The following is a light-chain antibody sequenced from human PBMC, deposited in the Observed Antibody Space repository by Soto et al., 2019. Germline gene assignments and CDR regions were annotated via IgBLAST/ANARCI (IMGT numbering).Light chain of an antibody. J-gene: IGKJ2*01. V-gene: IGKV3-20*01. CDR1: QSVSSSY. Sequence: EIVLTQSPGTLSLSPGDRVTLSCRASQSVSSSYLAWYQQKPGQAPSLLIYGASNRATGIPDRFSGGGSGTEFTLTISRLEPEDFAVYYCQQYGKSAMFTFGQGTKLEIK. CDR2: GAS. CDR3: QQYGKSAMFT.